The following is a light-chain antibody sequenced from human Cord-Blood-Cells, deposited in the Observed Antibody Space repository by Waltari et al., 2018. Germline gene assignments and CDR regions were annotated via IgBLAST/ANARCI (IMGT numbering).Light chain of an antibody. CDR2: EVS. J-gene: IGLJ1*01. V-gene: IGLV2-14*01. CDR1: TSYVGGYNS. CDR3: SSYTSSSTNYV. Sequence: QSALTQPASVSWSPGQSITLSSTGTTSYVGGYNSVSWYQQHPGKAPKLMIYEVSNRPSGVSNRFSGSKSGNTASLTISGLQAEDEADYYCSSYTSSSTNYVFGTGTKVTVL.